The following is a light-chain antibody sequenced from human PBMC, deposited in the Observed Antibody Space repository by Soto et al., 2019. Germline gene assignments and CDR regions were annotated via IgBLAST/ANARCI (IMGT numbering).Light chain of an antibody. J-gene: IGKJ5*01. Sequence: EIELTQCPATLSLSPGERFTLSCRASQSVSSSLAWYQQKHGQAPRLLISDTSNRATGIPARFSGSGSGTDFTLTISSLEPEDFAVYYCQQRSDWRITFGQGTRLEIK. CDR1: QSVSSS. V-gene: IGKV3-11*01. CDR3: QQRSDWRIT. CDR2: DTS.